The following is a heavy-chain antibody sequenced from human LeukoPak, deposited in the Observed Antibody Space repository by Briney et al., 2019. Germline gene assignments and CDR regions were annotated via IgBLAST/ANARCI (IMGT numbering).Heavy chain of an antibody. J-gene: IGHJ4*02. CDR3: GRFWSRFLPDY. Sequence: GASVKVSCKTSGYTFTTYGVGWVRQAPGQGLEWMGWISTDNGNTNYAQKFQGRVTMTTDTSTSTAYVELKSLRSDDTAVYYCGRFWSRFLPDYWGQGTLVTVSS. CDR2: ISTDNGNT. V-gene: IGHV1-18*01. CDR1: GYTFTTYG. D-gene: IGHD3-3*01.